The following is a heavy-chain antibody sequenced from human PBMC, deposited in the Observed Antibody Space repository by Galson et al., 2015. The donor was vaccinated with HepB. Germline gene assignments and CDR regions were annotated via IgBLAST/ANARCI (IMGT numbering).Heavy chain of an antibody. V-gene: IGHV3-43*01. CDR3: AKALDPKNYGDYSDY. CDR2: ISWDGGST. Sequence: SLRLSCAASGFTFDDYTMHWVRQAPGKGLEWVSLISWDGGSTYYADSVKGRFTISRDNSKNSLYLQMNSLRTEDTALYYCAKALDPKNYGDYSDYWGQGTLVTVSS. J-gene: IGHJ4*02. D-gene: IGHD4-17*01. CDR1: GFTFDDYT.